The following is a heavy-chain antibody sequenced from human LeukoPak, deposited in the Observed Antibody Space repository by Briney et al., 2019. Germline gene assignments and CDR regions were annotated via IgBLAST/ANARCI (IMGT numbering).Heavy chain of an antibody. D-gene: IGHD2-21*02. Sequence: ASMKISCKASGYTFTDYYMHWVQQAPGKGLEWMGRVDPEDGETIYAEKFQGRVTITADTSTDTAYMELSSLRSEDTAVYYCATGVYCGGDCYPYYFDYWGQGTLVTVSS. CDR1: GYTFTDYY. CDR3: ATGVYCGGDCYPYYFDY. CDR2: VDPEDGET. J-gene: IGHJ4*02. V-gene: IGHV1-69-2*01.